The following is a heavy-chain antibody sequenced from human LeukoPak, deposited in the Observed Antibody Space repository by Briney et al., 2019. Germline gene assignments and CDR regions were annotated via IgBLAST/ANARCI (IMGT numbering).Heavy chain of an antibody. J-gene: IGHJ4*02. CDR3: ATWRGILTGYAFDY. Sequence: ASVKVSCKVSGYTLTELSMHWVRQAPGKGLEWMGGFDPEGETIYAQKFQGRVNMTEDTSTDTAYMELSSLRSEDTAVYYCATWRGILTGYAFDYWGQGTLVTVSS. CDR1: GYTLTELS. D-gene: IGHD3-9*01. V-gene: IGHV1-24*01. CDR2: FDPEGET.